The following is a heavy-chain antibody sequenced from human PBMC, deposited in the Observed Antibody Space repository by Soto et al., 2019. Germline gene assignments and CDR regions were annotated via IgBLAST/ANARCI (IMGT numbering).Heavy chain of an antibody. CDR2: IWYDGSNK. D-gene: IGHD2-21*02. V-gene: IGHV3-33*01. CDR3: ARDGIAYCGGDCQAWYFDL. CDR1: GFTFSSYG. Sequence: GGSLRLSCAASGFTFSSYGMHWVRQAPGKGLEWVAVIWYDGSNKYYADSVKGRFTISRDNSKNTLYLQMNSLRAEDTAVYYCARDGIAYCGGDCQAWYFDLWGRGTLVTVSS. J-gene: IGHJ2*01.